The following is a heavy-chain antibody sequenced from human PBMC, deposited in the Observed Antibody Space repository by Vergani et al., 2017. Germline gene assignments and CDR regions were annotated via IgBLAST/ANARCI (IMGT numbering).Heavy chain of an antibody. V-gene: IGHV4-4*02. D-gene: IGHD6-13*01. CDR3: ARDAAAGLHYFDY. CDR1: GGSISRSNW. Sequence: QVQLQESGPGLVKPSGTLSLTCAVSGGSISRSNWWSWVRQPPGKGLEWIGEIYHSGSTNYNPSLKSRVTISVDTSKNQFSLKLSSVTAADTAVYYCARDAAAGLHYFDYWGQGTLVTVSS. J-gene: IGHJ4*02. CDR2: IYHSGST.